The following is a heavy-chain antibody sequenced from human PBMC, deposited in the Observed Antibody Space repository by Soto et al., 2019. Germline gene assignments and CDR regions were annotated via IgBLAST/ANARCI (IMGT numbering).Heavy chain of an antibody. CDR3: ATVDLVATLHFGY. D-gene: IGHD5-12*01. CDR1: GGSISSSSYY. V-gene: IGHV4-39*01. Sequence: PSETLSLTCTVSGGSISSSSYYWGWIRQPPGKGLEWIGSIYYSGSTYYNPSLKSRVTISVDTSKNQFSLKLSSVTAADTAVYYCATVDLVATLHFGYWGQGTLVTVSS. CDR2: IYYSGST. J-gene: IGHJ4*02.